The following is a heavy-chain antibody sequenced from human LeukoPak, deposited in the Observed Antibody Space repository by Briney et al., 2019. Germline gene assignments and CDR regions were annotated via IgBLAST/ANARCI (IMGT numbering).Heavy chain of an antibody. Sequence: ASVKVSCKASGYTFTGYYMHWVRQAPGHGLEWMGWINPNSGGANYARKFQGRVTMTRDTSISTAYMELSRLRSDDTAVYYCARAMVRGLIIALLNYWGQGTLVTVSS. V-gene: IGHV1-2*02. D-gene: IGHD3-10*01. J-gene: IGHJ4*02. CDR2: INPNSGGA. CDR1: GYTFTGYY. CDR3: ARAMVRGLIIALLNY.